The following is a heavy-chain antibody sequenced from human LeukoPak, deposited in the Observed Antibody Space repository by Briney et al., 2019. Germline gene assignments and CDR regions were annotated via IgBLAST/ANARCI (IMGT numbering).Heavy chain of an antibody. CDR2: IYTSGTT. J-gene: IGHJ4*02. Sequence: SETLSLTCAVSGGSINNYFWTWIRQAAGKGLEWIGRIYTSGTTNYNSSLKSRVTMSVDTPKNQFSLKLSSVTAADTAVYYCARVVLYDFWSGALDYLGQGTLVTVSS. D-gene: IGHD3-3*01. V-gene: IGHV4-4*07. CDR3: ARVVLYDFWSGALDY. CDR1: GGSINNYF.